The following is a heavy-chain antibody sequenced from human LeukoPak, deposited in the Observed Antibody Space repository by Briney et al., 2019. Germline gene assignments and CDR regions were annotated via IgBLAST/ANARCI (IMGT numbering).Heavy chain of an antibody. D-gene: IGHD6-19*01. J-gene: IGHJ5*02. CDR3: VKGFSSGWYGEVWFDP. Sequence: GGSLRLSCSASGFTFSNYAMHWVRQAPGKGLEYVSGISSNGGSTYYADSVKGRFSISGDNSKNTLYLQMSSLRAGDTSVYYCVKGFSSGWYGEVWFDPWGQGTLVTVSS. CDR2: ISSNGGST. CDR1: GFTFSNYA. V-gene: IGHV3-64D*06.